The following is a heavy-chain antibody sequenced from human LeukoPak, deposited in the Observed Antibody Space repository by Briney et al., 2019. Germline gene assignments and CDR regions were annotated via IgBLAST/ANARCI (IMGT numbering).Heavy chain of an antibody. J-gene: IGHJ4*02. Sequence: GGSLRLCWGACGFTVSCNYVRGVRQAPGKGLEWVSVIFSGGSTYYADSVKGRFTISRDDSKNTVYLQMNSLRAEDTSVYFCASGEECRGYYCADYWGQGTLVTVSS. D-gene: IGHD3-3*01. CDR2: IFSGGST. V-gene: IGHV3-66*01. CDR3: ASGEECRGYYCADY. CDR1: GFTVSCNY.